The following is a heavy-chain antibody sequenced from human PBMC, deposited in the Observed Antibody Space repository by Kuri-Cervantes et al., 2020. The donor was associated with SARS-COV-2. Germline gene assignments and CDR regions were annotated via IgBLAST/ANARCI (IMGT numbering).Heavy chain of an antibody. V-gene: IGHV5-10-1*01. CDR3: ARHAKYCSSTSCYETKDYYYYGMDV. CDR2: IDPSDSYT. Sequence: GESLKISCKGSGYSFTSYWISWVRQMPGKGLEWMGRIDPSDSYTNYSPSFQGHVTISADKSISTAYLQWSSLKASDTAMYYCARHAKYCSSTSCYETKDYYYYGMDVWGQGTTVTVSS. D-gene: IGHD2-2*01. J-gene: IGHJ6*02. CDR1: GYSFTSYW.